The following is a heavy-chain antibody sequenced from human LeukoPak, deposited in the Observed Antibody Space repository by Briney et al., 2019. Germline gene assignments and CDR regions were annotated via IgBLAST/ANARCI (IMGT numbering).Heavy chain of an antibody. CDR2: LIPIFGTA. CDR3: ARDGLGDGYNPGGYFDY. CDR1: GGTFSSYA. V-gene: IGHV1-69*01. J-gene: IGHJ4*02. Sequence: SVKVSCKASGGTFSSYAISWVRHAPGQGLEWMGELIPIFGTANYAQRFQGRVTITADESTSTAYMEMSSLRSEDTAVYYCARDGLGDGYNPGGYFDYWGQGTLVTVSS. D-gene: IGHD5-24*01.